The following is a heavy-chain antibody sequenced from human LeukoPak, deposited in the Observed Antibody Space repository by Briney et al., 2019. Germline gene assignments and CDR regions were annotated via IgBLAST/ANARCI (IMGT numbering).Heavy chain of an antibody. CDR3: AKDIGGCYDY. CDR1: GFTFSSYG. J-gene: IGHJ4*02. CDR2: IWYDGSNK. D-gene: IGHD2-15*01. Sequence: GRSLRLSCAASGFTFSSYGMHWVRQAPGKGLEWVAVIWYDGSNKYYADSVKGRFTISRDNSKNTLYLQMNSLRAEDTAVYYCAKDIGGCYDYWGQGTLVTVSS. V-gene: IGHV3-33*03.